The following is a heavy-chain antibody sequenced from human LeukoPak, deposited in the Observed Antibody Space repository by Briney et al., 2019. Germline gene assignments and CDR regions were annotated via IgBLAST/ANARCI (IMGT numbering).Heavy chain of an antibody. Sequence: GGSLRLSCAASGFTFSDYTMNWVRQAPGKGLEWVSSISSSSSYIYYADSVKGRFTISRDNAKNSLYLQMNSLRAEDTAVYYCARGSRSDFWSGYWGQGTLVTVSS. CDR1: GFTFSDYT. CDR3: ARGSRSDFWSGY. CDR2: ISSSSSYI. J-gene: IGHJ4*02. V-gene: IGHV3-21*01. D-gene: IGHD3-3*01.